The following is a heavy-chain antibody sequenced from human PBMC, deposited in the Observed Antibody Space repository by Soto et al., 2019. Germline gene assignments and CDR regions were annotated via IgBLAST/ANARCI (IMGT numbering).Heavy chain of an antibody. J-gene: IGHJ4*02. Sequence: PSETLSLTCTVSGNSISRGDYYWSWVRQSPGKGLDWIGYIYYSGSAYYNPSLKSRPTISVDTSRNQFSLELTSVTAADTSVYYCARLYYYDTSGYLSFDYWGQGTLVTVS. D-gene: IGHD3-22*01. CDR3: ARLYYYDTSGYLSFDY. V-gene: IGHV4-30-4*01. CDR1: GNSISRGDYY. CDR2: IYYSGSA.